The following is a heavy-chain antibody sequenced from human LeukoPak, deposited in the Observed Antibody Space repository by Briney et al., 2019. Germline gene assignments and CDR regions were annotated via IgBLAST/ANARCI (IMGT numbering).Heavy chain of an antibody. D-gene: IGHD1-26*01. J-gene: IGHJ4*02. Sequence: SAKVSCKASGGTFSSYTISWVRQAPGQGLEWMGRIIPILGIANYAQEFQGRVTITADKSTSTAYMELSSLRSEDTAVYYCARGRVGATGYWGQGTLVTVSS. V-gene: IGHV1-69*02. CDR3: ARGRVGATGY. CDR2: IIPILGIA. CDR1: GGTFSSYT.